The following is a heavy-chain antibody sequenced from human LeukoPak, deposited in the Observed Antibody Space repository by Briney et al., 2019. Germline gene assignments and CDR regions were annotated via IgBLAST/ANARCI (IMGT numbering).Heavy chain of an antibody. CDR3: ARGQEQWLAQRNNWFDP. Sequence: PSETLSLTCTVSGGSISSYYWSWIRQPPGKGLEWIGYIYYSGSTNYNPSLKSRVTISVDTSKNQFSLKLSSVTAADTAVCYCARGQEQWLAQRNNWFDPWGQGTLVTVSS. CDR1: GGSISSYY. D-gene: IGHD6-19*01. V-gene: IGHV4-59*01. CDR2: IYYSGST. J-gene: IGHJ5*02.